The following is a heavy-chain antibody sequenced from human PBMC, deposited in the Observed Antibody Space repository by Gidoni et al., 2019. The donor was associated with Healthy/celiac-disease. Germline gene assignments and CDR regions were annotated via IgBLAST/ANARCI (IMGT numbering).Heavy chain of an antibody. D-gene: IGHD2-15*01. J-gene: IGHJ5*02. V-gene: IGHV1-69*01. CDR2: IIPIFGTA. CDR3: ARGCSGGSCYRHNWFDP. CDR1: GGTFSSYA. Sequence: QVQLVQSGAEVKKPGSSVKVSCKASGGTFSSYAISWVRQAPGQGLEWMGGIIPIFGTANYAQKFQGRVTITADESTSTAYMELSSLRSEDTAVYYCARGCSGGSCYRHNWFDPWGQGTLVTVSS.